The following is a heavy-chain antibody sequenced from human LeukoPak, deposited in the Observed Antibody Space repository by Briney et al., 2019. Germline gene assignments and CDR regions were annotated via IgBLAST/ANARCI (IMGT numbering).Heavy chain of an antibody. J-gene: IGHJ5*02. D-gene: IGHD2-2*01. CDR1: GFTFSSYA. Sequence: GGSLRLSCAPSGFTFSSYAMSWVRQAPGKGLEWVSAISGSGGSTYYADSAKGRFTISRDNSKNTLYLQMNSLRAEDTAVYYCATLHQGYCSSTSCYHWFDPWGQGTLVTVSS. CDR3: ATLHQGYCSSTSCYHWFDP. V-gene: IGHV3-23*01. CDR2: ISGSGGST.